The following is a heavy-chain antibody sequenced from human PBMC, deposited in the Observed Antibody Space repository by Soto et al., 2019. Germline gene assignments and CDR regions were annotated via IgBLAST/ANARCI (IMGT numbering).Heavy chain of an antibody. Sequence: SETLSLTCTVSGGSISSYYWSWIRQPPGKGLEWIGYIYYSGSTNYNPSLKSRVTISVDTSKNQFSLKLSSVTAADTAVYYCARGYGDYIGFDYWGQGTLVTVSS. J-gene: IGHJ4*02. CDR2: IYYSGST. CDR1: GGSISSYY. CDR3: ARGYGDYIGFDY. D-gene: IGHD4-17*01. V-gene: IGHV4-59*01.